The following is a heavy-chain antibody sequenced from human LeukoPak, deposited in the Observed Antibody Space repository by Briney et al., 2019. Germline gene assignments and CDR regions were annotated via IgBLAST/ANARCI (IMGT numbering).Heavy chain of an antibody. CDR3: ARVPRPGYCSRTSCYPDAFDI. J-gene: IGHJ3*02. V-gene: IGHV4-30-4*08. CDR1: GGSISSGDYY. D-gene: IGHD2-2*03. Sequence: SSETLSLTCTVSGGSISSGDYYWSWIRQPPGKGLEWIGYIYYSGSTYYNPSLKSRVTISVDTSKNQFSLKLSSVTAADTAVYYCARVPRPGYCSRTSCYPDAFDIGGQGTMVTVSS. CDR2: IYYSGST.